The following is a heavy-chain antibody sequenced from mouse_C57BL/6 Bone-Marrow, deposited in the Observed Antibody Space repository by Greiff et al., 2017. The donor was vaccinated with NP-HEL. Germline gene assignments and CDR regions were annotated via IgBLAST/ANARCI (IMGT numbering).Heavy chain of an antibody. CDR1: GFNIKDDY. CDR2: IDPESGDT. Sequence: EVQLQQSGAELVRPGASVKLSCTASGFNIKDDYMHWVKQRPEQGLEWIGWIDPESGDTEYASKFQGKATITADTSSNTAYLQLSSLTSEDTAVYYCTTYYYDSAWFAYWGQGTLVTVSA. CDR3: TTYYYDSAWFAY. D-gene: IGHD2-4*01. V-gene: IGHV14-4*01. J-gene: IGHJ3*01.